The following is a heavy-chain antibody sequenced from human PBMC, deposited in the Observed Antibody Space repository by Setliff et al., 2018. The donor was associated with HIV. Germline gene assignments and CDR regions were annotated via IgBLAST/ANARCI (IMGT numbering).Heavy chain of an antibody. D-gene: IGHD4-17*01. CDR1: GLTFSRHR. Sequence: GESLKISCAASGLTFSRHRMHWVRQAPGKGLVWVSNINSDGSTTAYADPVKGRVTVSRDNAKSTVYLQMNSLRVEDTAVYYCAREDVTTSGLDIWGQGTMVTVSS. V-gene: IGHV3-74*01. CDR2: INSDGSTT. CDR3: AREDVTTSGLDI. J-gene: IGHJ3*02.